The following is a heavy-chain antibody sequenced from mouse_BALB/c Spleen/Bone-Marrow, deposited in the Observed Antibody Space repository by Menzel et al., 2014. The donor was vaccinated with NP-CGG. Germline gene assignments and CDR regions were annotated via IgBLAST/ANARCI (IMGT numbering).Heavy chain of an antibody. J-gene: IGHJ4*01. CDR1: GFTFTDYY. CDR2: IRNKAYGYTT. Sequence: EVQLVESGGGLVQPGGSLRLSCTTSGFTFTDYYMSWVRQPPGKALEWLAFIRNKAYGYTTEYSASVRGRFTISRDNSQSILDLLRNTRRAEDSATYYWERFPMDYWGQGTSVTVAS. V-gene: IGHV7-3*02. CDR3: ERFPMDY.